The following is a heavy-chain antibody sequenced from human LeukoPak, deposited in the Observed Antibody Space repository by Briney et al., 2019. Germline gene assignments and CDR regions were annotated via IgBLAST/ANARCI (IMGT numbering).Heavy chain of an antibody. D-gene: IGHD4-23*01. J-gene: IGHJ1*01. CDR3: AREPSPVVTRYFQH. CDR1: GFTFSSYA. V-gene: IGHV3-30-3*01. Sequence: GGSLRPSCAASGFTFSSYAMHWVRQAPGKGLEWVAVISYDGSNKYYADSVKGRFTISRDNSKNTLYLQMNSLRAEDTAVYYCAREPSPVVTRYFQHWGQGTLVTVSS. CDR2: ISYDGSNK.